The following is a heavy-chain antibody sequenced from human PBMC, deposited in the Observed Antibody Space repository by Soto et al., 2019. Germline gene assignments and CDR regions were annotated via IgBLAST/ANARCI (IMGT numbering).Heavy chain of an antibody. CDR2: IDPSDSYT. J-gene: IGHJ3*02. V-gene: IGHV5-10-1*01. Sequence: PGESLKISCKASGYSFASYWLTWVRQMPGKGLEWMGRIDPSDSYTTYGPSFQGHVTISADKSISTAYLQWRSLKASDTAMYYCATYDYDSSGYYRNAFDIWGQLTMVIVSS. CDR3: ATYDYDSSGYYRNAFDI. CDR1: GYSFASYW. D-gene: IGHD3-22*01.